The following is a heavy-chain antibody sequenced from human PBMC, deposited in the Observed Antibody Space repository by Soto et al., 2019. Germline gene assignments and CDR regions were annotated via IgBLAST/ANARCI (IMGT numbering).Heavy chain of an antibody. CDR1: GFTFSSYA. D-gene: IGHD3-10*01. J-gene: IGHJ6*02. Sequence: EVQLLESGGGLVQPGGSLRLSCAASGFTFSSYAMSWVRQAPGKGLEWVSAISGSGGSTYYADSVKGRFTISRDNSKNTLYLQMNSLRAEDTAVYYCAKCGSGTEYYYYGMDVWGQGTTVTVSS. V-gene: IGHV3-23*01. CDR3: AKCGSGTEYYYYGMDV. CDR2: ISGSGGST.